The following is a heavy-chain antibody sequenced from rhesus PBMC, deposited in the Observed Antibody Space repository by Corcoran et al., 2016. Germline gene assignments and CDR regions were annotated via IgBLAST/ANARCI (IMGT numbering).Heavy chain of an antibody. J-gene: IGHJ6*01. CDR1: GSPFSISA. V-gene: IGHV3-118*01. Sequence: EVQLVESGGGLVQPGGSLRLSCAASGSPFSISALYWVREASGSGLEGVGRIRSKANNYETGYAASVKGRFTISRDDSNNMAYLQMNNLKTEDTAVYYCTTPRESGNFNDYGLASWGQGVVVTVSS. CDR2: IRSKANNYET. D-gene: IGHD1-44*01. CDR3: TTPRESGNFNDYGLAS.